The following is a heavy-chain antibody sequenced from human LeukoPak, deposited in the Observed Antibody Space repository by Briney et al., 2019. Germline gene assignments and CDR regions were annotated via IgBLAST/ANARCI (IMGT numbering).Heavy chain of an antibody. V-gene: IGHV5-51*01. CDR2: IYPGDSDT. CDR1: GYSFTSYW. D-gene: IGHD3-3*01. CDR3: ARGLTSSRITIFGVVMDHDAFDI. Sequence: GESLKISCKGSGYSFTSYWIGWVRQMPGKGLEWMGIIYPGDSDTRYSPSFQGQVTISADKSISTAYLQWSSLKASDTAMYYCARGLTSSRITIFGVVMDHDAFDIWGQGTMVTVSS. J-gene: IGHJ3*02.